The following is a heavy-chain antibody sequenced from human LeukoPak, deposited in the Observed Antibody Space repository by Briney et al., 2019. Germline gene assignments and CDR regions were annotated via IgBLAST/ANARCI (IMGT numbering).Heavy chain of an antibody. CDR3: ASVRGHFDY. Sequence: SETLSLTCTVSGDSISSYYWIWIRQPPGKGLEWIGNIYYSGSTNYNPSLKSRVTISVDVSKNQFSLKLTSVTAADTAVYYCASVRGHFDYWGQGTLVTVSS. CDR1: GDSISSYY. D-gene: IGHD3-3*01. J-gene: IGHJ4*02. CDR2: IYYSGST. V-gene: IGHV4-59*01.